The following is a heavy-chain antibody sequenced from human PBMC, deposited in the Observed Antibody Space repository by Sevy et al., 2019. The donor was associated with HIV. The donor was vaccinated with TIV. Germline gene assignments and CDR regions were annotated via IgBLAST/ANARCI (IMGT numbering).Heavy chain of an antibody. Sequence: PSETLSLTCTVSGGSISSYYWNWIRQSPGKGLEWIGYIYYSGTTSYNPSLKSRVTMSVDTSKNQFSLKLSSVTAADTAVYYCARDNGKDWTLNWFDLWGQGTLVTVSS. CDR2: IYYSGTT. D-gene: IGHD2-8*01. V-gene: IGHV4-59*01. J-gene: IGHJ5*02. CDR3: ARDNGKDWTLNWFDL. CDR1: GGSISSYY.